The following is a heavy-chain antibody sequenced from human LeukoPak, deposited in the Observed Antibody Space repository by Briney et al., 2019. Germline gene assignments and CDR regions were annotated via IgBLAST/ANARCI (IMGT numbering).Heavy chain of an antibody. CDR1: GGTFSSYA. D-gene: IGHD5-18*01. J-gene: IGHJ4*02. Sequence: ASVKVSCKASGGTFSSYAISWVRQATGQGLEWMGRIIPIFGTANYTQKFQGRVTITTDESTSTAYMELSSLRSEDTAVYYCARSEYSYPQAHFDYWGQGTLVTVSS. CDR3: ARSEYSYPQAHFDY. V-gene: IGHV1-69*05. CDR2: IIPIFGTA.